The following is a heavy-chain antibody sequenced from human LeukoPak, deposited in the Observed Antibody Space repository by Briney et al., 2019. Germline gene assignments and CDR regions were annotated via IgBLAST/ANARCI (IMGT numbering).Heavy chain of an antibody. CDR2: ISPSGST. CDR1: GFTLSSYE. J-gene: IGHJ4*02. D-gene: IGHD1-7*01. CDR3: ARDSELTGDRTEC. Sequence: GGSLRLSCAASGFTLSSYEMNWVRQAPGKGLEWVSFISPSGSTLYADSVKGRFTISRDDAKNSLYLQMNSLRADDTAVYYCARDSELTGDRTECWGQGTLVTVSS. V-gene: IGHV3-48*03.